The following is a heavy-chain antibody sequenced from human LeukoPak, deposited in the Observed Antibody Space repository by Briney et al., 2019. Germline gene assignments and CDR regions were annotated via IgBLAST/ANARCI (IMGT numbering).Heavy chain of an antibody. CDR3: TRDVTVTTNAFDI. J-gene: IGHJ3*02. CDR2: IIPIVGTA. CDR1: GGTFSIFA. Sequence: SVKVSCKVSGGTFSIFAISWVRQAPGQGLEWMGGIIPIVGTAHYASKFQGRVTIAADESASAVSMELSSLRSEDTAVYYCTRDVTVTTNAFDIWGQGTMVTVSS. D-gene: IGHD4-17*01. V-gene: IGHV1-69*13.